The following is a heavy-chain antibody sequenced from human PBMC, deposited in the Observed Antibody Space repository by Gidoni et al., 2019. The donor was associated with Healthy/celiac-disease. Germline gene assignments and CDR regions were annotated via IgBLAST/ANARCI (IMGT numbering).Heavy chain of an antibody. D-gene: IGHD1-26*01. CDR3: AKDGIRGAARGVYFDY. CDR2: ISYDGSNK. V-gene: IGHV3-30*18. J-gene: IGHJ4*02. CDR1: GFPFSSYG. Sequence: QVQLVESGGGVVQPGRSLRLSCAASGFPFSSYGMHWVRQAPGQGLEWVAVISYDGSNKYYADSVKGRFTISRDNSKNTLYLQMNSLRAEDTAVYYCAKDGIRGAARGVYFDYWGQGTLVTVSS.